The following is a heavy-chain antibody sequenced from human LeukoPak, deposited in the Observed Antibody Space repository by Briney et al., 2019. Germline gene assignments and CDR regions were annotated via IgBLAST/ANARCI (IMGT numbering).Heavy chain of an antibody. CDR3: ARGVPAAQSYYYYGMDV. J-gene: IGHJ6*02. D-gene: IGHD2-2*01. Sequence: RTSETLSLTCTVSGGSISSYYWSWIRQPPGKGLEWIGYIYYSGSTNYNPSLKSRVTISVDTSKNQFSLKLSSVTAADTAVYYCARGVPAAQSYYYYGMDVWGQGTTVTVSS. CDR1: GGSISSYY. V-gene: IGHV4-59*01. CDR2: IYYSGST.